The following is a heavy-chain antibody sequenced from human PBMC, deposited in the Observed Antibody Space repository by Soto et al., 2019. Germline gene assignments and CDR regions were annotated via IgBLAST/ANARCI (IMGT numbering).Heavy chain of an antibody. D-gene: IGHD3-16*02. CDR3: ARRRDYDYIWGSYPPGPPFDY. J-gene: IGHJ4*02. V-gene: IGHV4-39*01. Sequence: SETLSLTCTVSGCSISSSSYYWGWIRQPPGKGLEWIGSIYYSGSTYYNPSLKSRVTISVDTSKNQFSLKLSSVTAADTAVYYCARRRDYDYIWGSYPPGPPFDYWGQGTLVTVSS. CDR2: IYYSGST. CDR1: GCSISSSSYY.